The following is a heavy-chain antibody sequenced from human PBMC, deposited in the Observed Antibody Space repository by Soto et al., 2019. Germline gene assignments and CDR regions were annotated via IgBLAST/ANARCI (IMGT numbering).Heavy chain of an antibody. V-gene: IGHV1-8*02. CDR3: ARAYSSGWYENWFDP. CDR2: MNPNSGNT. J-gene: IGHJ5*02. Sequence: ASVKVSCKASGYTFTSYGISWVRQAPGQGLEWMGWMNPNSGNTGYAQKFQGRVTMTRNTSISTAYMELSSLRSEDTAVYYCARAYSSGWYENWFDPWGQGTLVTVSS. CDR1: GYTFTSYG. D-gene: IGHD6-19*01.